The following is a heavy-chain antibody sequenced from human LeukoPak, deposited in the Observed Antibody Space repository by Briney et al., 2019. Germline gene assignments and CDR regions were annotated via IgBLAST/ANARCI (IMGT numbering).Heavy chain of an antibody. CDR1: GFTFSDHY. Sequence: GGSLRLSCAAPGFTFSDHYMDWVRQAPGKGLEWVGRIRNKANSYTTEYAASVKGRFSISRDDSKNSLYLQMNSLKTEDTAVYYCGRGDCSGGSCYVGAYWGQGTLVTVSS. V-gene: IGHV3-72*01. D-gene: IGHD2-15*01. CDR2: IRNKANSYTT. CDR3: GRGDCSGGSCYVGAY. J-gene: IGHJ4*02.